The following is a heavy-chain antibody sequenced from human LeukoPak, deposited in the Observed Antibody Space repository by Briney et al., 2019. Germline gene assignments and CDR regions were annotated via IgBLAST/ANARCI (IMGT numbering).Heavy chain of an antibody. V-gene: IGHV3-64D*06. J-gene: IGHJ4*02. Sequence: PGGSLGLSCSASGCSFTGHAMHWVRQSPGKGLEYVAGIGGDGFSAFYADSKSDRVTISRDNSKSKVHHQMTSLRGEDTAVYYCVRDVDYYASGSYLGYFDYWGQGTMVSVSS. CDR3: VRDVDYYASGSYLGYFDY. D-gene: IGHD3-10*01. CDR2: IGGDGFSA. CDR1: GCSFTGHA.